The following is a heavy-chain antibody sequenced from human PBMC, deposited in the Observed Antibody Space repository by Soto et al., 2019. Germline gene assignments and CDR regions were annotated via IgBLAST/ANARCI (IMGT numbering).Heavy chain of an antibody. CDR1: GYTFTNYA. D-gene: IGHD3-9*01. CDR2: INPSGGST. V-gene: IGHV1-46*03. Sequence: ASVKVSCKASGYTFTNYAMHWVRQAPGQRLEWMGWINPSGGSTSYAQKFQGRVTMTRDTSTSTVYMELSSLRSEDTAVYYCARDLDILTGCFDYWGQGTLVTVSS. J-gene: IGHJ4*02. CDR3: ARDLDILTGCFDY.